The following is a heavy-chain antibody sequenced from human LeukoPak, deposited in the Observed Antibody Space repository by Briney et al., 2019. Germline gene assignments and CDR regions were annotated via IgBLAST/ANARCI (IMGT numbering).Heavy chain of an antibody. Sequence: PGGSLRLSCAASGFTFSSYSMNWVRQAPGKGLEWVSSISGSNSYIYYADSMKGRFTISRDNAKNSLYLQMNSLRAEDTAVYYCARDHCTNGVCYLYYYYYYMDVWGKGTTVTVSS. CDR3: ARDHCTNGVCYLYYYYYYMDV. V-gene: IGHV3-21*01. J-gene: IGHJ6*03. D-gene: IGHD2-8*01. CDR1: GFTFSSYS. CDR2: ISGSNSYI.